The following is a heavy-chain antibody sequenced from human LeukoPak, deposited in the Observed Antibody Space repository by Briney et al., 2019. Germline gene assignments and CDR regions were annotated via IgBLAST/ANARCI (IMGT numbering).Heavy chain of an antibody. Sequence: GRSLRLSCAASGFTFSSYGMHWVRQAPGKGLEWVAVIWYDGSKKYYADSVKGRFTISRDNSKNTLYLQMNSLRAEDTAVYYCAREHGGYCSSTSCYGLHYYYYGMDVWGQGTTVTVSS. D-gene: IGHD2-2*01. J-gene: IGHJ6*02. V-gene: IGHV3-33*01. CDR1: GFTFSSYG. CDR3: AREHGGYCSSTSCYGLHYYYYGMDV. CDR2: IWYDGSKK.